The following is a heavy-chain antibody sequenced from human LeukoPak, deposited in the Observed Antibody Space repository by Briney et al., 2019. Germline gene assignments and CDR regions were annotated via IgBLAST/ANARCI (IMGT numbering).Heavy chain of an antibody. CDR1: GFTFSSYS. D-gene: IGHD1-26*01. CDR3: ARDPKSYGLDY. Sequence: SGGSLRLSCAASGFTFSSYSMNWVRQAPGKGLEWVSSISSSSSYIYYGDSVKGRFTISRDNAKNSLYLQMNSLRAEDTAVYYCARDPKSYGLDYWGQGTLVTVSS. V-gene: IGHV3-21*01. CDR2: ISSSSSYI. J-gene: IGHJ4*02.